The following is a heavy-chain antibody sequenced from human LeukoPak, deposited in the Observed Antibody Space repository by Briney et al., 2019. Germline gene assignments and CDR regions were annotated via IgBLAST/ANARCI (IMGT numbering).Heavy chain of an antibody. J-gene: IGHJ4*02. V-gene: IGHV3-23*01. Sequence: PGGSLRLSCAASGFTFSSYAMSWARQAPGKGLEWVSSISGSGGSTYYADSVKGRFTISRDNSKNTLYLQMNSLRAEDTAVYYCAKDRGGYNPNYFDYWGQGTLVTVSS. D-gene: IGHD5-24*01. CDR3: AKDRGGYNPNYFDY. CDR1: GFTFSSYA. CDR2: ISGSGGST.